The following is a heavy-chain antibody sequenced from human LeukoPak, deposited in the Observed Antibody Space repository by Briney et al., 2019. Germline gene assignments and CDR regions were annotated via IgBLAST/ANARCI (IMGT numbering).Heavy chain of an antibody. CDR3: AELGITMIGGV. CDR1: GFTFSSYE. Sequence: GGSLRLSCAASGFTFSSYEMNWVRQAPGRGLEWVSHISSSGSTIYYADSVKGRFTISRDNTKNSLYLQMNSLRAEDTAVYYCAELGITMIGGVWGKGTTVTISS. CDR2: ISSSGSTI. J-gene: IGHJ6*04. D-gene: IGHD3-10*02. V-gene: IGHV3-48*03.